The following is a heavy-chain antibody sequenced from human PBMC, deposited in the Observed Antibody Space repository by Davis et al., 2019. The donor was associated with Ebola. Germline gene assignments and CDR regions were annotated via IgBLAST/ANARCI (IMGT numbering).Heavy chain of an antibody. CDR1: GFTFSSYS. CDR2: MNSDGSTI. V-gene: IGHV3-74*01. J-gene: IGHJ4*02. D-gene: IGHD6-19*01. Sequence: HTGGSLRLSCAASGFTFSSYSMNWVRQAPGKGLVWVSRMNSDGSTIDYADSVKGRFTISRDNAKNTLYLQMNSLRADDTAVYYCAVAGFYRFDYWGQGTLVSAS. CDR3: AVAGFYRFDY.